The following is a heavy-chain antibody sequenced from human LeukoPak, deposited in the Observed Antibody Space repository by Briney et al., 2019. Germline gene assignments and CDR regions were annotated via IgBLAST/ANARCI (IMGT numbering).Heavy chain of an antibody. V-gene: IGHV4-59*08. CDR1: GGSISSYY. D-gene: IGHD6-13*01. J-gene: IGHJ6*03. Sequence: PSETLSLTCTVSGGSISSYYWTWIRQPPGKRLEWIGYIYSSGSTNYNPSLKSRVTISVDTSKNQFSLKLSSVTAAGTAVYYCARHYSSSWYEYYYYYMDVWGKGTTVTVSS. CDR3: ARHYSSSWYEYYYYYMDV. CDR2: IYSSGST.